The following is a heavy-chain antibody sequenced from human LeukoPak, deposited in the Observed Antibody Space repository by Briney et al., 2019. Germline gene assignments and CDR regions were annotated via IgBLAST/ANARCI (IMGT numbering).Heavy chain of an antibody. CDR3: ARDPLVAPAASYFDW. CDR1: GGSIITSDYY. CDR2: IYYSGIT. V-gene: IGHV4-39*07. D-gene: IGHD2-2*01. Sequence: SETLSLTCTVSGGSIITSDYYWGWVRQPPGKGLEWRGSIYYSGITYYNPSLKSRVTISVDTSKNQFSLKLSSVTAADTAVYYCARDPLVAPAASYFDWWGQGTLVTVSP. J-gene: IGHJ4*02.